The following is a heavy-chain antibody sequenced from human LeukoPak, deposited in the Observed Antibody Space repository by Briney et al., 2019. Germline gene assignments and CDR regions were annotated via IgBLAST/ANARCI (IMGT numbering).Heavy chain of an antibody. V-gene: IGHV4-59*08. Sequence: SETLSLTCTVSGGSISSYYWRWIRQPPGKGLEWIGYIYYSGSTNYNPSLKGRVTISVDTSKNQFSLKLSSVTAADTAVYYCARLYSSSWFDYWGQGTLVTVSS. D-gene: IGHD6-13*01. CDR3: ARLYSSSWFDY. CDR2: IYYSGST. CDR1: GGSISSYY. J-gene: IGHJ4*02.